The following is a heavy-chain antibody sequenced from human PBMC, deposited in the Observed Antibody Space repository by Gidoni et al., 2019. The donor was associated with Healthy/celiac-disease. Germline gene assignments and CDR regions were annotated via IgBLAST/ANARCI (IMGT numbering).Heavy chain of an antibody. D-gene: IGHD1-26*01. J-gene: IGHJ6*02. CDR2: INPNSGGT. CDR3: ARDSGSYYYYGMDV. CDR1: GYTFTGYY. Sequence: QVQLVQSGAEVKKPGASVKVSCTASGYTFTGYYMHWVRQAPGQGLDWMGWINPNSGGTNYAKKFQGRVTMTRDTSISTAYMELGRLRSDDTAVYYCARDSGSYYYYGMDVWGQGTTVTVSS. V-gene: IGHV1-2*02.